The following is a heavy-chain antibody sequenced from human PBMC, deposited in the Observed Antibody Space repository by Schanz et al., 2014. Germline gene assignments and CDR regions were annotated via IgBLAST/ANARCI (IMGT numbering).Heavy chain of an antibody. J-gene: IGHJ6*02. CDR3: ARDRGSAVGYQYYGMDV. CDR1: GFTFSSYL. Sequence: EVQLVESGGGLVQPGGSLTLSCAASGFTFSSYLMSWVRQAPGKGLEWVSGIGGSGGSTDYADSVKGRFTISRDNSKNTVHLQMNSLRAEDTAVYFCARDRGSAVGYQYYGMDVWGQGTTVTVSS. V-gene: IGHV3-23*04. CDR2: IGGSGGST. D-gene: IGHD3-22*01.